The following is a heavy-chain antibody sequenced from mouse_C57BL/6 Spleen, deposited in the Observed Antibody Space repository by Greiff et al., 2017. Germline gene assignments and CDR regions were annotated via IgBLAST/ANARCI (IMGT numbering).Heavy chain of an antibody. J-gene: IGHJ4*01. CDR3: ARRSNDEGGFYGYAMDY. D-gene: IGHD2-12*01. CDR1: GYTFTDYY. CDR2: INPNNGGT. Sequence: EVKVVESGPELVKPGASVKIPCKASGYTFTDYYMDWVKQSPGKSLEWIGDINPNNGGTIYNQKFKGKATLTVDKSSSTAYMELRSLTSEDAAVYYCARRSNDEGGFYGYAMDYWGQGTSVTVSS. V-gene: IGHV1-18*01.